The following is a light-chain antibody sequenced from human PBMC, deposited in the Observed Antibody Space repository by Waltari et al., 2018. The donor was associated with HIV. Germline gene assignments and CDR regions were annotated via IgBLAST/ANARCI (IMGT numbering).Light chain of an antibody. CDR3: SSFTGSITVI. CDR1: SYDIGRSNS. CDR2: EVH. Sequence: QSALTQPASVSGSPGQSITISCTGTSYDIGRSNSVSWYHQSPGTAPKLILYEVHHRPSGISDRFSGSKSGNTASLTISGLQAEDEGQYYCSSFTGSITVIFGGGTKLTVL. V-gene: IGLV2-14*01. J-gene: IGLJ2*01.